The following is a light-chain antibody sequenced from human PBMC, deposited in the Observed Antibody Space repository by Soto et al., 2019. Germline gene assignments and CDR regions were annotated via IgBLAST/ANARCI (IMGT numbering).Light chain of an antibody. V-gene: IGKV3-15*01. Sequence: EIVMTQSPATLSVSPGERATLSCRASQSVSGNLAWYQQKPGQPPRLLIYGASPRATGIPSRFSGSGFGTEFTLTISSLQSEDFEVYYCQQYNNWPRTFGQGTKVEIK. J-gene: IGKJ1*01. CDR1: QSVSGN. CDR2: GAS. CDR3: QQYNNWPRT.